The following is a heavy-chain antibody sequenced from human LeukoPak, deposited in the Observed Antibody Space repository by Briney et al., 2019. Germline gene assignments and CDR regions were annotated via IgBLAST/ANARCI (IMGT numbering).Heavy chain of an antibody. J-gene: IGHJ4*02. CDR3: ARGASTVVTPSPTLDY. D-gene: IGHD4-23*01. V-gene: IGHV4-34*01. CDR1: GASISSYY. CDR2: INHSGST. Sequence: SETLSLTCTVSGASISSYYWSWIRQPPGKGLEWIGEINHSGSTNYNPSLKSRVTISVDASKNQFSLKLSSVTAADTAVYYCARGASTVVTPSPTLDYWGQGTLVTVSS.